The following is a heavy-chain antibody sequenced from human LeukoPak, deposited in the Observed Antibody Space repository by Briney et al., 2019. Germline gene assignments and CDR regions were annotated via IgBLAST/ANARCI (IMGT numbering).Heavy chain of an antibody. CDR3: ARDQGSYSGSYLSHGAFDI. D-gene: IGHD1-26*01. V-gene: IGHV3-7*01. CDR2: IKQDGSEK. Sequence: QAGGSLRLSCAASGFTFSSYWMSWVRQAPGKGLEWVANIKQDGSEKYYVDSVKGRFTISRDNAKNSLYLQMNSLRAEDTAVYYCARDQGSYSGSYLSHGAFDIWGQGTMVTVSS. J-gene: IGHJ3*02. CDR1: GFTFSSYW.